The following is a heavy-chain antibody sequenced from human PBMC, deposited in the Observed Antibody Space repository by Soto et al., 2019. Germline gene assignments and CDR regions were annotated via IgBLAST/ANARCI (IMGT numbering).Heavy chain of an antibody. CDR1: GGSISSSNW. J-gene: IGHJ6*02. D-gene: IGHD3-10*01. V-gene: IGHV4-4*02. Sequence: QVQLQESGPGLVKPSGTLSLTCAVSGGSISSSNWWSWVRQPPGKGLEWIGEIYHSGSTNYNPSLTSRVTIPVAKSKNQFSLKLSSVTAADTAVYYCARGRLLWFGEDEQVLDVWGQGTTVTVSS. CDR3: ARGRLLWFGEDEQVLDV. CDR2: IYHSGST.